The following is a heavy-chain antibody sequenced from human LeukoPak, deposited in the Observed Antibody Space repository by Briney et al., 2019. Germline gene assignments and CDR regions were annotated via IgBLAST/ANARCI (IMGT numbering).Heavy chain of an antibody. V-gene: IGHV3-15*01. CDR1: GFTFSNAW. D-gene: IGHD3-3*01. J-gene: IGHJ4*02. CDR3: TSTIFGVSELN. Sequence: GSLRLSCAASGFTFSNAWMSWVRQAPGKGLEWVGRIKSKTDGGTTDYAAPVKGRFTISRDDSKNTLYLQMNSLKTEDTAVYYCTSTIFGVSELNWGQGTLVTVSS. CDR2: IKSKTDGGTT.